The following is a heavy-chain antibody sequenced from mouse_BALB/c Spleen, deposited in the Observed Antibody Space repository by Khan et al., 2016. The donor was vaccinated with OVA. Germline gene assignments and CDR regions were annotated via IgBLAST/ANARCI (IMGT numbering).Heavy chain of an antibody. CDR3: ARHAANCDGMDH. CDR2: ISYSGNF. CDR1: GYSITSDYV. D-gene: IGHD4-1*01. Sequence: EVQLQESGPGLVKPSQSLSLTCNVTGYSITSDYVWNWIRQFPENKLEWMCYISYSGNFFYNASLKSRISISLDTSKNQFFLQLKSLTTEDTATYYCARHAANCDGMDHWGQGTSVSVSS. J-gene: IGHJ4*01. V-gene: IGHV3-2*02.